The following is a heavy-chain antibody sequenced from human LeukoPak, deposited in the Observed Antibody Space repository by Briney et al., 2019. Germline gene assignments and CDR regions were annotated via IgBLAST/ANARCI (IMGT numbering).Heavy chain of an antibody. Sequence: GASVKVSCKASGYTFTSYGISWVRQAPGQGLEWMGWINPNSGGTNYAQKFQGRVTMTRDTSISTAYMELSSLRSDDTAVYYCTRGCSTYCSSTSCYCWFDPWGQGTLVTVSS. CDR1: GYTFTSYG. CDR3: TRGCSTYCSSTSCYCWFDP. CDR2: INPNSGGT. D-gene: IGHD2-2*01. J-gene: IGHJ5*02. V-gene: IGHV1-2*02.